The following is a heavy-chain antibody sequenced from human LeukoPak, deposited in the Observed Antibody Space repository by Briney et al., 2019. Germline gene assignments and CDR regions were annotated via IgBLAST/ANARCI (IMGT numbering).Heavy chain of an antibody. CDR2: ISSSSSTI. CDR1: GFTFSSYS. D-gene: IGHD2-2*01. V-gene: IGHV3-48*01. Sequence: PGGSLRLSCAASGFTFSSYSMNWVRQAPGKGLEWVSYISSSSSTIYYADSVKGRFTISRDNSKNTLYLQMNSPRAEDTAMYYCAKEFPSSSLLTIQHWGQGTLVTVSS. CDR3: AKEFPSSSLLTIQH. J-gene: IGHJ1*01.